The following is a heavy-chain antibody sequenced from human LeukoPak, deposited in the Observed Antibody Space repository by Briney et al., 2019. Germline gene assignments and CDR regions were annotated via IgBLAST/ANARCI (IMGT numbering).Heavy chain of an antibody. Sequence: PGGSLRLSCAASGFTFSSYWMHWVRQAPGKGLVWVSRINIDGTSTNYADSVKGRFTISRDNAKNTLYLQMNSLRAEDTAVYYCARHSGSYSLDPWGQGTLVTVSS. CDR1: GFTFSSYW. J-gene: IGHJ5*02. CDR3: ARHSGSYSLDP. D-gene: IGHD1-26*01. V-gene: IGHV3-74*01. CDR2: INIDGTST.